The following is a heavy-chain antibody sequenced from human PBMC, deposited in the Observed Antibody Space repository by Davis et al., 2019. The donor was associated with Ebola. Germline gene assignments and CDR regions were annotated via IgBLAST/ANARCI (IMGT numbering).Heavy chain of an antibody. V-gene: IGHV4-34*01. CDR3: ARGQLTSNIVVVTASHFDS. CDR2: INHSGNT. CDR1: GGSFSGYY. Sequence: SETLSLTCAVYGGSFSGYYWSWIRQPPGKGLEWIGEINHSGNTNFSPSLKSRVTISVDTSKNQFSLKLSSVTAADTAVYLCARGQLTSNIVVVTASHFDSWGQGTLVTVSS. J-gene: IGHJ4*02. D-gene: IGHD2-21*02.